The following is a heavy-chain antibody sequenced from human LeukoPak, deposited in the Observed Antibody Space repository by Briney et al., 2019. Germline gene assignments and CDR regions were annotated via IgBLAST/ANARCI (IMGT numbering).Heavy chain of an antibody. CDR1: GFTFSSYA. D-gene: IGHD1-26*01. Sequence: GRSLRLSCAASGFTFSSYAMHWVRQAPGKGLEWVAVILYDGSNKYYADSVKGRFTISRDNSKNTLYLQMNSLRAEDTAVYHCARDYRKYSGGYDWFDPWGQGTLVTVSS. V-gene: IGHV3-30-3*01. J-gene: IGHJ5*02. CDR3: ARDYRKYSGGYDWFDP. CDR2: ILYDGSNK.